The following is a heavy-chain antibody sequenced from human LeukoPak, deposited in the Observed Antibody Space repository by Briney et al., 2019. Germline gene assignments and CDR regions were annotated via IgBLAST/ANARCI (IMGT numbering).Heavy chain of an antibody. CDR3: ARPTTASTIYEYYFDY. D-gene: IGHD4-11*01. CDR1: GLTFSSFG. J-gene: IGHJ4*02. Sequence: GRSLRLSCAASGLTFSSFGMHWVRQAPGKGLEWVAVTSFDGGNKHYADSVKGRFTISRDNSKNTLYLQMNSLRAEDTAVYYCARPTTASTIYEYYFDYWGQGTLVTVSS. V-gene: IGHV3-30*03. CDR2: TSFDGGNK.